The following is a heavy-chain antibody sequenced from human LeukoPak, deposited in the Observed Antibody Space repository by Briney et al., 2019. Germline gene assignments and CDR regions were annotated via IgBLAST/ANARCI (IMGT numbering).Heavy chain of an antibody. CDR1: GFTFSSCG. D-gene: IGHD3-10*01. V-gene: IGHV3-30*18. CDR3: AKDALWFGELFWYDY. J-gene: IGHJ4*02. Sequence: GGSLRLSCAASGFTFSSCGMHWVRQAPGKGLEWVAVISYDGSNKYYADSVKGRFTISRDNSKNTLCLQMNSLRAEDTAVYYCAKDALWFGELFWYDYWGQGTLVTVSS. CDR2: ISYDGSNK.